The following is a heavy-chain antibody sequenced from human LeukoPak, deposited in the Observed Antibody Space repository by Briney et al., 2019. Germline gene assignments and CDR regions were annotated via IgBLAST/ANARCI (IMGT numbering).Heavy chain of an antibody. CDR3: ARGVSPSGFGGLHDAFDI. Sequence: SGTLSLTCAVSGGSISSSNWWSWVRQPPGTGLEWIGEIYHSGNTNYNPSLKSRATISVDKSKNQFSLKLSSVTAADTAVYYCARGVSPSGFGGLHDAFDIWGQGTMVTVSS. CDR2: IYHSGNT. CDR1: GGSISSSNW. V-gene: IGHV4-4*02. J-gene: IGHJ3*02. D-gene: IGHD3-10*01.